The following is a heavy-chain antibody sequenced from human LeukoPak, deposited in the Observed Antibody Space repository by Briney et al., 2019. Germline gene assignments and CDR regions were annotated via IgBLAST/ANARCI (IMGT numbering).Heavy chain of an antibody. J-gene: IGHJ5*02. CDR3: ARRVGTTNNWFDP. Sequence: SETLSLTCTVSGGSISSYYWSWIRQPPGKGLEWTGYIYYSGSTNYNPSLKSRVTISVDTSKNQFSLKLSSVTAADTAVYYCARRVGTTNNWFDPWGQGTLVTVSS. CDR2: IYYSGST. D-gene: IGHD4-17*01. CDR1: GGSISSYY. V-gene: IGHV4-59*08.